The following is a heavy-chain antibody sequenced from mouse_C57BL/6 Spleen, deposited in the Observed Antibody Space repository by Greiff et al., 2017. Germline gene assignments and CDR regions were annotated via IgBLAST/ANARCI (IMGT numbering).Heavy chain of an antibody. Sequence: EVMLVESGPGMVKPSQSLSLTCTVTGYSITSGYDWHWIRHFPGNKLEWVGYISYSGSTNYNPSLKSRISITHDTSKNHFFLKLNSVTTEDTATYYCARDGVRRAMDYWGQGTSVTVSS. CDR2: ISYSGST. CDR1: GYSITSGYD. J-gene: IGHJ4*01. D-gene: IGHD2-2*01. V-gene: IGHV3-1*01. CDR3: ARDGVRRAMDY.